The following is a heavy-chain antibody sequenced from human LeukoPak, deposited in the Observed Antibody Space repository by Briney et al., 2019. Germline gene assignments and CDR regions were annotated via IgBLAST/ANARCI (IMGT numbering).Heavy chain of an antibody. V-gene: IGHV3-30*02. Sequence: PGGSLRLSCVASGFSFSRYGMHSVRQAPGKGLEWVAFIRYDGRNIFYADSVKGRFAISRDNSKNTLYLQMNSLRIEDTGVYYCARDPSIPGVQNKDYMDVWGKGTTVTVSS. J-gene: IGHJ6*03. CDR1: GFSFSRYG. CDR3: ARDPSIPGVQNKDYMDV. D-gene: IGHD6-6*01. CDR2: IRYDGRNI.